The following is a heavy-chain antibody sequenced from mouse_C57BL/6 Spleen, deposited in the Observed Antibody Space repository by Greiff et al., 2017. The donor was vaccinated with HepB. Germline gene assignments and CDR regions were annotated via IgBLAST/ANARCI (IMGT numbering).Heavy chain of an antibody. CDR1: GYTFTSYW. J-gene: IGHJ2*01. CDR2: IDPNSGGT. D-gene: IGHD1-1*01. Sequence: QVQLKQPGAELVKPGASVKLSCKASGYTFTSYWMHWVKQRPGRGLEWIGRIDPNSGGTKYNEKFKSKATLTVDKPSSTAYMQLSSLTSEDSAVYYCARSETTVVEEDFDYWGQGTTLTVSS. CDR3: ARSETTVVEEDFDY. V-gene: IGHV1-72*01.